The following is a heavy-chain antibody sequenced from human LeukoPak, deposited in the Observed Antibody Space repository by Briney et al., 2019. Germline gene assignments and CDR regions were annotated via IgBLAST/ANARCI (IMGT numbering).Heavy chain of an antibody. V-gene: IGHV1-2*02. CDR1: GYTFTGHY. CDR3: ARRAYCTNGVCYTGGVDY. J-gene: IGHJ4*02. Sequence: ASVKVSCKASGYTFTGHYKHWGRQAPGQRLEWMGWINPNSGGTNYAQKFQGRVTMTGDTSISTAYMELSRLRSDDTAVYYCARRAYCTNGVCYTGGVDYWGQGTLVTVSS. CDR2: INPNSGGT. D-gene: IGHD2-8*01.